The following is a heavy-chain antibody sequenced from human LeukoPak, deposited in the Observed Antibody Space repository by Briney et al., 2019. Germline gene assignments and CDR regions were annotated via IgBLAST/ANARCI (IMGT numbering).Heavy chain of an antibody. J-gene: IGHJ4*02. D-gene: IGHD2-2*01. V-gene: IGHV4-59*11. Sequence: SETLSLTCTVSGASISSLYWNWIRQPPGKGLEWIGYISNSGSSSYNPCLNSRVTISIDTSKNQFSLNLNSVTAADTAVYYCARGGGCRSTSCDFDHWGQGTLVTVSS. CDR2: ISNSGSS. CDR1: GASISSLY. CDR3: ARGGGCRSTSCDFDH.